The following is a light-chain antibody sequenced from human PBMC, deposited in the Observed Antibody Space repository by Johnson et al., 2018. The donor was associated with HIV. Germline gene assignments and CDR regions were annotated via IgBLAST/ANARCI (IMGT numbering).Light chain of an antibody. CDR1: NSNIGNNY. Sequence: QAVLTQPPSVSAAPGQKVTISCSGSNSNIGNNYVSWYQQVPGTAPKLLIYDNNKRPSGIPDRFSGSKSGKSATLGITGLQTGDEADYYCETWDSSLSAGTRYVFGTGTKVTVL. V-gene: IGLV1-51*01. CDR2: DNN. CDR3: ETWDSSLSAGTRYV. J-gene: IGLJ1*01.